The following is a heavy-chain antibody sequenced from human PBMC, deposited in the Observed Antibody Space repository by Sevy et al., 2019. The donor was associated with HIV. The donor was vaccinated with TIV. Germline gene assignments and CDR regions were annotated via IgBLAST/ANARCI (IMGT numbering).Heavy chain of an antibody. CDR3: AGDGGYCSGGSCQDIDY. CDR2: IYSGGST. J-gene: IGHJ4*02. Sequence: GGSLRLSCAASGFTVSSNYMSWVRQAPGKGLEWVSVIYSGGSTYYADSVKGRFTISRDNSKNTLYLQMNSLRAEDTAVYYCAGDGGYCSGGSCQDIDYWGQGTLVTVSS. CDR1: GFTVSSNY. V-gene: IGHV3-53*01. D-gene: IGHD2-15*01.